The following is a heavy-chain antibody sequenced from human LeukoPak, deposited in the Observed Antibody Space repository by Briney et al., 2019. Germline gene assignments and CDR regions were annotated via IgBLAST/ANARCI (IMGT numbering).Heavy chain of an antibody. CDR1: GFTVSINS. CDR2: IYSGGNT. V-gene: IGHV3-66*02. Sequence: GGSLRLSCTVSGFTVSINSMSWVRQAPGKGLEWVSFIYSGGNTHYSDSVKARFTISRDNSKNTLYLEMNSLRPEDTAVYYCAKDVVDHQWPENYWGQGTLVTVSS. D-gene: IGHD2-15*01. J-gene: IGHJ4*02. CDR3: AKDVVDHQWPENY.